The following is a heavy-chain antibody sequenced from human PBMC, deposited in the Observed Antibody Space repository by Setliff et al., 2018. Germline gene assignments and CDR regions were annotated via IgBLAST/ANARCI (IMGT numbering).Heavy chain of an antibody. CDR3: AREGVDTRSSTDYRYYMDV. CDR1: FITYA. CDR2: ISGYYNKT. Sequence: FITYAITWVRQAPGQGLEWMGWISGYYNKTNYAQKFQDRVTIITDESTSTAYMELRSLRTEDTAVYYCAREGVDTRSSTDYRYYMDVWGKGTTVTVSS. D-gene: IGHD5-18*01. J-gene: IGHJ6*03. V-gene: IGHV1-69*05.